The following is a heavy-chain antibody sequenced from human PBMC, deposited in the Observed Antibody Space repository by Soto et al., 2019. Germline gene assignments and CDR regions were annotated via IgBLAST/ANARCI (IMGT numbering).Heavy chain of an antibody. Sequence: SETLSLTCTVSGGSISSGGYYWSWIRQHPGKGLEWIGYIYYSGSTYYNPSLKSRVTISVDTSKNQFSLKLSSVTAADTAVYYCARYCSGGSCYSDTKHKRASNCFDPWGQGTLVTVSS. CDR3: ARYCSGGSCYSDTKHKRASNCFDP. CDR2: IYYSGST. J-gene: IGHJ5*02. CDR1: GGSISSGGYY. D-gene: IGHD2-15*01. V-gene: IGHV4-31*03.